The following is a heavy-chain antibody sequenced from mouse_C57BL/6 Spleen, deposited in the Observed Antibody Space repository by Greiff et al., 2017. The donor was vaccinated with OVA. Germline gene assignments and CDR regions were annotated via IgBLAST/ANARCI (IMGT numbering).Heavy chain of an antibody. J-gene: IGHJ1*03. D-gene: IGHD2-3*01. Sequence: VQLQQPGAELVKPGDSVKLSCKASGYTFTSYWMQWVKQRPGQGLEWIGEIDPSDSYTNYNQKFKGKATLTVDTSSSTAYMQLSSLTSEDSAVYYCARRGWLLEYFDVWGTGTTVTVSS. CDR3: ARRGWLLEYFDV. V-gene: IGHV1-50*01. CDR2: IDPSDSYT. CDR1: GYTFTSYW.